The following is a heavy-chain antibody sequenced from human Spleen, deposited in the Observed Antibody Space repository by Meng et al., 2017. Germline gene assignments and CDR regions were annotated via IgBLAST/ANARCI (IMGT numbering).Heavy chain of an antibody. CDR2: IYYSGST. Sequence: SETLSLTCTVFGVSISMTSSSYYWGWIRQSPGKGLEWIGSIYYSGSTFYNPSLKGRVTISLDTSKNQFSLKLSSVTAADTAVYYCARVHYDFWSGHGMDVWGQGTTVTVSS. J-gene: IGHJ6*02. CDR1: GVSISMTSSSYY. CDR3: ARVHYDFWSGHGMDV. D-gene: IGHD3-3*01. V-gene: IGHV4-39*07.